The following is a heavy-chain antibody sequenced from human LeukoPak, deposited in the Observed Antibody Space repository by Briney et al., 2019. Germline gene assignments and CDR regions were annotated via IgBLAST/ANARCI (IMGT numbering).Heavy chain of an antibody. CDR3: AGGGYCSSSSCYVHFDY. Sequence: GGSLRLSCAASGSTFNTYAMTWVRQVPGKGLEWVSTISSGGSTYYSDSVKCRFTISRDNSKDSLYPQMNSLRVEETAAYYCAGGGYCSSSSCYVHFDYWGQGILVTVSS. D-gene: IGHD2-2*01. CDR1: GSTFNTYA. J-gene: IGHJ4*02. CDR2: ISSGGST. V-gene: IGHV3-23*01.